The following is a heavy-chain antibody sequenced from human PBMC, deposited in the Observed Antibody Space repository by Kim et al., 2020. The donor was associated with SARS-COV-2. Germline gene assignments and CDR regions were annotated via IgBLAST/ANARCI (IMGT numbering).Heavy chain of an antibody. CDR3: ARDLDLDQLPLRANAFDI. CDR1: GFTFSSYA. V-gene: IGHV3-30-3*01. D-gene: IGHD2-2*01. Sequence: GGSLRLSCAASGFTFSSYAMHWVRQAPGKGLEWVAVISYDGSNKYYADSVKGRFTISRDNSKNTLYLQMNSLRAEDTAVYYCARDLDLDQLPLRANAFDIWAKGQWSPSLQ. CDR2: ISYDGSNK. J-gene: IGHJ3*02.